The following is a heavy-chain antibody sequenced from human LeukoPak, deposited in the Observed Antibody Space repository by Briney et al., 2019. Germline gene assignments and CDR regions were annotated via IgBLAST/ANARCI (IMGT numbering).Heavy chain of an antibody. CDR3: ARDISIVVVVAAGY. D-gene: IGHD2-15*01. Sequence: PLASVKVSCKASGYTFTSYYMHWVRQAPGQGLEWMGIINPSGGSTSYAQKFQGRVTMTRDTSISTAYMKLSRLRSDDTAVYYCARDISIVVVVAAGYWGQGTLVTVSS. CDR2: INPSGGST. J-gene: IGHJ4*02. CDR1: GYTFTSYY. V-gene: IGHV1-46*01.